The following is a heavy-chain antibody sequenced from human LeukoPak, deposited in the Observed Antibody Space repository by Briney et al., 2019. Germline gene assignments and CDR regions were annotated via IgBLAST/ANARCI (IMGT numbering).Heavy chain of an antibody. CDR1: GGSISSSSYY. CDR2: IYYSGST. D-gene: IGHD5-18*01. Sequence: SETLPLTCTVSGGSISSSSYYWGWIRQPPGKGLEWIGSIYYSGSTYYNPSLKSRVTISVDTSKNQFSLKLSSVTAADTAVYYCARRYSYGSFDYWGQGTLVTVSS. J-gene: IGHJ4*02. V-gene: IGHV4-39*01. CDR3: ARRYSYGSFDY.